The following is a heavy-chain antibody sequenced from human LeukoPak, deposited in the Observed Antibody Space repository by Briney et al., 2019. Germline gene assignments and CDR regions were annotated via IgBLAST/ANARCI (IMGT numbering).Heavy chain of an antibody. CDR2: IYYSGST. CDR3: AGGHDFWSGPWFDP. J-gene: IGHJ5*02. V-gene: IGHV4-59*01. D-gene: IGHD3-3*01. CDR1: GGSISSYY. Sequence: SETLSLTCTVSGGSISSYYWSWIRQPPGKGLEWIGYIYYSGSTNYNPSLKSRVTISVDTSKNHFSLKLSSVTAADTAVYYCAGGHDFWSGPWFDPWGQGTLVTVSS.